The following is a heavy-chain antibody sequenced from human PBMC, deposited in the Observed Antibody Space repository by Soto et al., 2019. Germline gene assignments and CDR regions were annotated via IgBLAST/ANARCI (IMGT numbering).Heavy chain of an antibody. J-gene: IGHJ4*02. D-gene: IGHD2-15*01. Sequence: PSETLSLTCTVSGGSISSYYWSWIRQPPGKGLEWIGYIYYSGSTNYNPSLKSRVTISVDTSKNQFSLKLSSVTAADTAVYYCARDRGCSGGSCYYAGNFDYWGQGTLVTVSS. V-gene: IGHV4-59*01. CDR2: IYYSGST. CDR1: GGSISSYY. CDR3: ARDRGCSGGSCYYAGNFDY.